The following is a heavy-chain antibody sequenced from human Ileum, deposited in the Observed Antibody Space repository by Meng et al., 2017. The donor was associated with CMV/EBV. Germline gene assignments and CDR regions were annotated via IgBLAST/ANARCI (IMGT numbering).Heavy chain of an antibody. J-gene: IGHJ4*02. CDR3: ARDQLEGVYCTNGVCYTLEY. D-gene: IGHD2-8*01. Sequence: GESLKISCDASGFTFNSYAIHWVRQAPGKGLEWVAVISYDGSNKYYAESVKGRFTVSRDNSKTTLHLQMNSLRAEDTAVYYCARDQLEGVYCTNGVCYTLEYWGQGRLVNVSS. CDR2: ISYDGSNK. V-gene: IGHV3-30-3*01. CDR1: GFTFNSYA.